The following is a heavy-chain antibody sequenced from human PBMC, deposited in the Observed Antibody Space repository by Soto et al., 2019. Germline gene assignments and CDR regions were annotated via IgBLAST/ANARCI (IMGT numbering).Heavy chain of an antibody. CDR3: AKERKYSGYEIEY. J-gene: IGHJ4*02. Sequence: PGGSLRLSCAASGFTFSSYGMHWVRQAPGKGLEWVAVISYDGSNKYYADSVKGRFTISRDNSKNTLYLQMNSLRAEDKAVYYCAKERKYSGYEIEYWGQGTLVTVSS. CDR2: ISYDGSNK. CDR1: GFTFSSYG. D-gene: IGHD5-12*01. V-gene: IGHV3-30*18.